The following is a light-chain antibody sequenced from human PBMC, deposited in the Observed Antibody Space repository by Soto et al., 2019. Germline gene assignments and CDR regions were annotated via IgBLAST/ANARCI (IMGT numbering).Light chain of an antibody. Sequence: EIVLTQSPGTLSLSPGERVTLSCRASQTVSSNNLAWYQQKPGQAPRLLMYGASRRAPGIPDRFSGSGSGTDFTLTITRLEPEDFAVYYCQQYGRSPRTFGQGTKLAIK. CDR3: QQYGRSPRT. J-gene: IGKJ2*01. CDR1: QTVSSNN. CDR2: GAS. V-gene: IGKV3-20*01.